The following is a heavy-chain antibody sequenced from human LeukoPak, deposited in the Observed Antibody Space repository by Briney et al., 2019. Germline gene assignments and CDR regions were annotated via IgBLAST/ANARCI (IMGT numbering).Heavy chain of an antibody. V-gene: IGHV3-30*04. J-gene: IGHJ2*01. CDR2: ISHDGTYK. Sequence: GRSLRLSCAASGFTFSSYAMHWVRQAPGKGLEWVATISHDGTYKYYADSMKGRFTISRDKSKNTLDLQMISLRAEDTAVYLCAGGRYYDILTGLPRGGYFDLWGRGTLVTVSS. D-gene: IGHD3-9*01. CDR3: AGGRYYDILTGLPRGGYFDL. CDR1: GFTFSSYA.